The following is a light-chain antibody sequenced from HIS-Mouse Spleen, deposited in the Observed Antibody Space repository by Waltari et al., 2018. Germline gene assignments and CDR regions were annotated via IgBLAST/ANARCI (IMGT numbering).Light chain of an antibody. Sequence: QSALTHPPSVSGSPGQSVTISCTGTSSYVGSYNRVSWYQQPPGTAPKLLIYEVSNRPSGVPDRFSGSKSGNTASLTISGLQAEDEADYYCSSYTSSSTVFGTGTKVTVL. J-gene: IGLJ1*01. CDR3: SSYTSSSTV. CDR2: EVS. V-gene: IGLV2-18*02. CDR1: SSYVGSYNR.